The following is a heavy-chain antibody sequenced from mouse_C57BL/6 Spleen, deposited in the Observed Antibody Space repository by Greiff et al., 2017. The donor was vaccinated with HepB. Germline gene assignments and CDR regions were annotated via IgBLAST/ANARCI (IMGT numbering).Heavy chain of an antibody. Sequence: QVQLQQSGPELVKPGASVKISCKASGYAFSSSWMNWVKQRPGKGLEWIGRIYPGDGDTNYNGKFKGKATLTADKSSSTAYMQLSSLTSEDSAVYFCARGGGKAYFDYWGQGTTLTVSS. CDR3: ARGGGKAYFDY. V-gene: IGHV1-82*01. D-gene: IGHD2-1*01. J-gene: IGHJ2*01. CDR1: GYAFSSSW. CDR2: IYPGDGDT.